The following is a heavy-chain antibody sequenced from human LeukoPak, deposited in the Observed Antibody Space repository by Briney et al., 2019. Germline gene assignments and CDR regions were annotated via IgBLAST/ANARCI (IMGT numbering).Heavy chain of an antibody. CDR1: GFTFDDYA. Sequence: PGGSLRLSCAASGFTFDDYAMPWVRQAPGKGLEWVSGISWNSGSIGYADSVKGRFTISRDNAKNSLYLQMNSLRAEDTALYYCAKGVRSSAVTYFDYWGQGTLVTVSS. CDR2: ISWNSGSI. V-gene: IGHV3-9*01. CDR3: AKGVRSSAVTYFDY. J-gene: IGHJ4*02. D-gene: IGHD3-3*01.